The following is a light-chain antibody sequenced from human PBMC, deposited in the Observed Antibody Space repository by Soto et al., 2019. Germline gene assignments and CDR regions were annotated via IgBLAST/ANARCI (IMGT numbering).Light chain of an antibody. V-gene: IGKV1-39*01. J-gene: IGKJ4*01. Sequence: DIQMTQSPSSLSASVGDRVTITCRASQSISSCLNWYQQKPGKAPKLLIYAASSLQSGVPSRFSGTGSGTDFTLTISSLQPEDVATYYCQHYQRYPPSFGGGTKLEIK. CDR3: QHYQRYPPS. CDR2: AAS. CDR1: QSISSC.